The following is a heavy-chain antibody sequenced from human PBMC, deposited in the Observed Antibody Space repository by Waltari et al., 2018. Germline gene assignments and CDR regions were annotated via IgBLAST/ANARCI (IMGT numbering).Heavy chain of an antibody. CDR2: IDPEDDGI. V-gene: IGHV1-69-2*01. CDR1: GSSFTDYY. J-gene: IGHJ4*02. D-gene: IGHD3-16*01. Sequence: EVHLVPSGAEVKKPGATVTISCKASGSSFTDYYMTWGRQAPGKGLEWMGRIDPEDDGIIYAEKYQGRITMSADTSTDTAYMELSSLRSDDTAVYYCAVTAMTGEIDSWGQGTQVTVSS. CDR3: AVTAMTGEIDS.